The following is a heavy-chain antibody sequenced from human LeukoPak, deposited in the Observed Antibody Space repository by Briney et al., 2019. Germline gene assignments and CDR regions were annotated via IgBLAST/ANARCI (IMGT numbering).Heavy chain of an antibody. J-gene: IGHJ4*02. CDR1: GFSFSSYP. V-gene: IGHV3-64*01. Sequence: GGSLRLSCAGSGFSFSSYPMHWIRQAPGKGLEYVSGISKSGGSTYYANSVKGRFTISRDNSKNTLYLQMGSLRAEDMAVYYCASTHDLDSSGYYPFDYWGQGTLVTVSS. D-gene: IGHD3-22*01. CDR2: ISKSGGST. CDR3: ASTHDLDSSGYYPFDY.